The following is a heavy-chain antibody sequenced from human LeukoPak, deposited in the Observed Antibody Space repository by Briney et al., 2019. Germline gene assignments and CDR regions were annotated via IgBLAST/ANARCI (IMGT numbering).Heavy chain of an antibody. V-gene: IGHV4-39*06. D-gene: IGHD6-19*01. CDR1: TGFISSSSYY. J-gene: IGHJ3*02. CDR3: ARHGYSSGWSAGKTPDAFDI. CDR2: IYYSGST. Sequence: PSETLSLTCTVATGFISSSSYYWGWIRQPPGKGLEGIGSIYYSGSTYYNPSLKSRVTISVDTSKNQFPLKLRAVTAADTAVYYCARHGYSSGWSAGKTPDAFDIWGQGTMVTVSS.